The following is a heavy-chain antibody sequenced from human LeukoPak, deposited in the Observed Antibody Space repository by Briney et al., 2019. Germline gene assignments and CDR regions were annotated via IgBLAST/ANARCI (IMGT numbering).Heavy chain of an antibody. CDR3: VRCSGAADGTCYYFEY. D-gene: IGHD6-25*01. Sequence: GESLKISCKVSGCTFSNYWIGWVRQMPGKGLEWMGVINPGDSDTRYSPSFQGQVTISADTSISTAYLDWSSLTALDTAMFYCVRCSGAADGTCYYFEYGGQGTLVTVSS. CDR1: GCTFSNYW. J-gene: IGHJ4*02. CDR2: INPGDSDT. V-gene: IGHV5-51*01.